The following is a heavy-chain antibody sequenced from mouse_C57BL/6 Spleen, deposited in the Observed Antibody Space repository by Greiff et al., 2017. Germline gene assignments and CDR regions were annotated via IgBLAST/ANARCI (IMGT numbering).Heavy chain of an antibody. CDR1: GFTFSDYG. CDR2: ISSGSSTI. V-gene: IGHV5-17*01. D-gene: IGHD1-1*01. J-gene: IGHJ4*01. Sequence: EVNVVESGGGLVKPGGSLKLSCAASGFTFSDYGMHWVRQAPEKGLEWVAYISSGSSTIYYADTVKGRFTISRDNAKNTLFLQMTSLRSEDTAMYYCARRDYYGSYYAMDYWGQGTSVTVSS. CDR3: ARRDYYGSYYAMDY.